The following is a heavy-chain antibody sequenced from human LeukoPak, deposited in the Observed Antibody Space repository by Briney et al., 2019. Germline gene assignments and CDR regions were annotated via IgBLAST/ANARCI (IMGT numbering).Heavy chain of an antibody. CDR1: GYSFTSYW. V-gene: IGHV5-51*01. Sequence: GESLKISCKGSGYSFTSYWIGWVRQMPGKGLEWMGIIYPGDSDTRYSPSFQGQVTISADKSISTAYLQWSSLKASDTAMHYCARQMGYCSSTSCPYYYYYYGMDVWGQGTTVTVSS. D-gene: IGHD2-2*01. CDR3: ARQMGYCSSTSCPYYYYYYGMDV. J-gene: IGHJ6*02. CDR2: IYPGDSDT.